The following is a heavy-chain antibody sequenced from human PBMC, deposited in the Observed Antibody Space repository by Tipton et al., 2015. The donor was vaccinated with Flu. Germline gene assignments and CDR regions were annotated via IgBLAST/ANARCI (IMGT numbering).Heavy chain of an antibody. CDR1: GGTFSSYA. V-gene: IGHV1-69*15. D-gene: IGHD6-19*01. CDR3: ARGLISSGWLYYFDY. Sequence: QSGPEVKKPGSSVKVSCKASGGTFSSYAISWARQAPGQGLEWMGRIIPIFGTANYAQKFQGRVTITADESTSTAYMELSSLRSEDTAVYYCARGLISSGWLYYFDYWGQGTLVTVSS. CDR2: IIPIFGTA. J-gene: IGHJ4*02.